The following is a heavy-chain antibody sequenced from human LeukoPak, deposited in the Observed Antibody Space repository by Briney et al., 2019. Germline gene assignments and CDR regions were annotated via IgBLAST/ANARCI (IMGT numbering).Heavy chain of an antibody. CDR1: EFTFSTYW. V-gene: IGHV3-74*01. CDR3: ARQGSHKPIDY. J-gene: IGHJ4*02. Sequence: SGGSLRLSCAASEFTFSTYWMHWVRQAPGKGLVWVSRISTDERTTANADSVKGRFTISSDNAKNTLYLQMNSLRAEDTAVYYCARQGSHKPIDYWGQGALVTVSS. D-gene: IGHD1-14*01. CDR2: ISTDERTT.